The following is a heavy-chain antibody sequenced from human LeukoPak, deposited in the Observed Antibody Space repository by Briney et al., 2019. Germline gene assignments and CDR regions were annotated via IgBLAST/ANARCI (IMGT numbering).Heavy chain of an antibody. V-gene: IGHV3-74*01. CDR1: GFTFKLYW. CDR2: INDDGSDT. Sequence: GGSPRLSCAVSGFTFKLYWMHWVRQAPGKGPVWVSRINDDGSDTTYADSVKGRFTISRDDAKNMLFLQMNSLRAEDTALYYCAKDKDSSGWYDPFDYWGQGTLVTVSS. D-gene: IGHD6-19*01. CDR3: AKDKDSSGWYDPFDY. J-gene: IGHJ4*02.